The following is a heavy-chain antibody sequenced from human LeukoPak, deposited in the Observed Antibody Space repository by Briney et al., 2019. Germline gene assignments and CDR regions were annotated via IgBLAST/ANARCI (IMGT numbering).Heavy chain of an antibody. CDR1: GYTFTGYY. J-gene: IGHJ3*02. CDR2: INPNSGGT. Sequence: GASVKVSCKASGYTFTGYYMHWVRQAPGQGLEWMGWINPNSGGTNYAQNFQGRATMTRDTSISTAYMELSRLRSDDTAVYYCARVTSGDAYKNDAFDIWGQGTMVTVSS. V-gene: IGHV1-2*02. D-gene: IGHD5-24*01. CDR3: ARVTSGDAYKNDAFDI.